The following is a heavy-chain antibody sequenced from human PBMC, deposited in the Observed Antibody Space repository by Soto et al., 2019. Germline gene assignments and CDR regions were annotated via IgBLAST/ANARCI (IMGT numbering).Heavy chain of an antibody. D-gene: IGHD2-21*01. CDR1: GFSLTTGGVG. V-gene: IGHV2-5*01. CDR2: IYWNDDR. Sequence: SGPTLVNPTQTLTLTCTFSGFSLTTGGVGVGWIRQPPGRSLEWLAVIYWNDDRRRSPSLENRLTITKDTSKNQVVLTMTNMDPVDTATYYCIYRRASWDYHGLDVWGQGTPVTVSS. J-gene: IGHJ6*02. CDR3: IYRRASWDYHGLDV.